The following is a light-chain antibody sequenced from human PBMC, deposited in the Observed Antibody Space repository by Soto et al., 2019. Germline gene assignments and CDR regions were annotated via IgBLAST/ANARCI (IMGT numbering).Light chain of an antibody. Sequence: DIQMTQSPSSLSASVGDRVTITCRASQSISSYLNGYQQKQGKAPKLLIYAASSLQSGVPSRFSGSGSGTDFTLTISSLQPEDFATYYCQQSYSTPHTFGQGTKLEIK. V-gene: IGKV1-39*01. CDR2: AAS. CDR1: QSISSY. J-gene: IGKJ2*01. CDR3: QQSYSTPHT.